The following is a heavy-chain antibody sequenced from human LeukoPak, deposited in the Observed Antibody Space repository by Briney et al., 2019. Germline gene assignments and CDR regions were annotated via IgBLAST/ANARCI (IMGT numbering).Heavy chain of an antibody. Sequence: EGSLRLSCAASGFTFSSYGMHWVRQAPGKGLEWVAVIWYDGSNKHYADSVKGRFTISRDNSKNTLYLQMNSLRAEDTAVYYCARDAAGLDYWGQGTLDTVSS. CDR3: ARDAAGLDY. J-gene: IGHJ4*02. D-gene: IGHD6-13*01. V-gene: IGHV3-33*01. CDR2: IWYDGSNK. CDR1: GFTFSSYG.